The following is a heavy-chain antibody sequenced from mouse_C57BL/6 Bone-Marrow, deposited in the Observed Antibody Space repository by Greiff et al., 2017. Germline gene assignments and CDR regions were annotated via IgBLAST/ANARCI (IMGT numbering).Heavy chain of an antibody. CDR1: GFSFNTYA. CDR3: VGWDWYFDV. CDR2: IRSKSNNYAT. Sequence: DVMLVESGGGLVQPKGSLKLSCAASGFSFNTYAMNWVRQAPGKGLEWVARIRSKSNNYATYYADSVKDRFTISRDDSESMLYLQMNNLKTEDTAMYYCVGWDWYFDVWGTGTTVTVSS. V-gene: IGHV10-1*01. D-gene: IGHD1-1*02. J-gene: IGHJ1*03.